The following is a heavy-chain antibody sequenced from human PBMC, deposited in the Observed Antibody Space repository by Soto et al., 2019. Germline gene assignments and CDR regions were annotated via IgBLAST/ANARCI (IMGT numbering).Heavy chain of an antibody. Sequence: GESLKISCKGSGYSFTSYWIGWVRQMPGKGLEWMGIIYPGDSDTRYSPSFQGQVTISADKSISTAYLQWSSLKASDTAMYYCARQSPGTGTTNYYYYGMDVWGQGTTVTVSS. V-gene: IGHV5-51*01. CDR1: GYSFTSYW. D-gene: IGHD1-7*01. CDR3: ARQSPGTGTTNYYYYGMDV. J-gene: IGHJ6*02. CDR2: IYPGDSDT.